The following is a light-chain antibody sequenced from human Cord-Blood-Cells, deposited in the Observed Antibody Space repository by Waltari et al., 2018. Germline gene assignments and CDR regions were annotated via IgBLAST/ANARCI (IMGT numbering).Light chain of an antibody. V-gene: IGKV4-1*01. CDR1: QSVLYSSNNKNY. J-gene: IGKJ4*01. CDR2: WAS. CDR3: QQYYSTPLT. Sequence: DILMMQSPASLAVSLGERVTINCKSSQSVLYSSNNKNYLAWYQQKPGQPPKLLIYWASTRESGVPDRFSGSGSVTDFTLTISSLQAEDVAVYYCQQYYSTPLTFGGGTKVEIK.